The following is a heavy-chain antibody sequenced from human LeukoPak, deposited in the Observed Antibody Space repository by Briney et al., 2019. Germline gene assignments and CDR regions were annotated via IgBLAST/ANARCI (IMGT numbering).Heavy chain of an antibody. J-gene: IGHJ6*02. CDR1: GFTFSSYG. D-gene: IGHD6-13*01. CDR2: IRYDGSNK. CDR3: ARDQEEGIAAAGTGHYYYGMDV. V-gene: IGHV3-30*02. Sequence: PGGSLRLSCAASGFTFSSYGMHWVRQAPGKGLEWVAFIRYDGSNKYYADSVKGRFTISRDNSKNTLYLQMNSLRAEDTAVYYCARDQEEGIAAAGTGHYYYGMDVWGQGTTVTVSS.